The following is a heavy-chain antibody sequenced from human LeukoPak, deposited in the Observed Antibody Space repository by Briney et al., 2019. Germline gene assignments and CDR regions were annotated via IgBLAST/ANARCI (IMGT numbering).Heavy chain of an antibody. CDR2: VNPDDSDT. V-gene: IGHV5-51*01. CDR3: ARLRWPRGGRSSFDY. J-gene: IGHJ4*02. Sequence: GESLKISCQGSGYSFTSHWIGWVRQMPGKGLEWMGIVNPDDSDTIYSPSFQGQVTISADESITTAYLQWSSLKASDTAMYYCARLRWPRGGRSSFDYWGQGALVTVSS. D-gene: IGHD3-10*01. CDR1: GYSFTSHW.